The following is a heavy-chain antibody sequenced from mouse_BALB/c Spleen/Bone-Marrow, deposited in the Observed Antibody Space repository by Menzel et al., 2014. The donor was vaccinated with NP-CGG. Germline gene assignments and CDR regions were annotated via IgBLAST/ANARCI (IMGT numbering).Heavy chain of an antibody. CDR1: GYSITNGYC. Sequence: EVQLQESGPDLVKPSQSLSLPCTVTGYSITNGYCWHWIRQFPGNKLEWMGYIHYSGNTNYNPSLKSRVSITRETSKNQFFLQLNSVTTDDTATYYCVRETTVVADFDYWGQGTTLTVSS. CDR2: IHYSGNT. CDR3: VRETTVVADFDY. J-gene: IGHJ2*01. D-gene: IGHD1-1*01. V-gene: IGHV3-1*02.